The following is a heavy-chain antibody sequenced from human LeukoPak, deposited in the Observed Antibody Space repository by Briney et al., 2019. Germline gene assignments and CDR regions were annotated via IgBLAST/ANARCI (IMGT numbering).Heavy chain of an antibody. CDR3: ASRGHSSGPAGD. J-gene: IGHJ4*02. CDR1: GGSISSSSYY. D-gene: IGHD6-19*01. CDR2: IYYSGST. V-gene: IGHV4-39*01. Sequence: SETLSLTCTVSGGSISSSSYYWGWIRQPPGKGLEWIGSIYYSGSTYYNPSLKSRVTISVDTSKNQFSLKLSSVTAADTAVYYCASRGHSSGPAGDWGQGTLVTVSS.